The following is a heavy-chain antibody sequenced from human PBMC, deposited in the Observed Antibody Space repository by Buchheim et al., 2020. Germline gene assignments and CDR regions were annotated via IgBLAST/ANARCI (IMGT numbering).Heavy chain of an antibody. CDR3: ARDPLLNGGTLDY. D-gene: IGHD1-1*01. J-gene: IGHJ4*02. V-gene: IGHV3-74*01. CDR1: GFTFSDLW. Sequence: VQLVESGGGLVQPGGSLRLSCAASGFTFSDLWMHWVRQTPGKGLMWVSRINSDGSSTIYGESVKGRFTVSSDNDKKKMYLQMNSLRAEDTGVYYCARDPLLNGGTLDYWGQGT. CDR2: INSDGSST.